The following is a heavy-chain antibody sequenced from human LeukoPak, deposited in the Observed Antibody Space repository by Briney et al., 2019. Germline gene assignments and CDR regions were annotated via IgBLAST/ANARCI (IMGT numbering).Heavy chain of an antibody. Sequence: PSQTLSLTCAVSGGSISSGGYSWSWIRQPPGKGLEWIGYIYHSGSTYCNPSLKSRVTISVDRSKNQFSLKLSSVTAADTAVYYCARGLSGSYSDYWGQGTLVTVSS. CDR2: IYHSGST. V-gene: IGHV4-30-2*01. J-gene: IGHJ4*02. CDR1: GGSISSGGYS. CDR3: ARGLSGSYSDY. D-gene: IGHD1-26*01.